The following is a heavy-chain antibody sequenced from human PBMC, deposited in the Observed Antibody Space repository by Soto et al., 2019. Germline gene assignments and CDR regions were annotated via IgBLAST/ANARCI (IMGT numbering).Heavy chain of an antibody. CDR1: GYTFTSYG. Sequence: QVQLVQSGDEVKKPGASVKVSCKASGYTFTSYGISWVRQAPGQGLEWMGWISAYNGNTKYAQKLQGRVSMTADTTTSTAYMELRSLRSDDTALYYCARELGAQIVDYWGQGTLVTVSS. V-gene: IGHV1-18*01. J-gene: IGHJ4*02. CDR2: ISAYNGNT. CDR3: ARELGAQIVDY. D-gene: IGHD1-26*01.